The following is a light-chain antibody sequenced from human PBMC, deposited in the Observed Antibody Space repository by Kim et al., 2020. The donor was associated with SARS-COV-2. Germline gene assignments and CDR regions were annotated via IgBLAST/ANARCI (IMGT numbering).Light chain of an antibody. V-gene: IGKV3-15*01. Sequence: SPGERATLSCRASQSVRSSLAWYQQKPGQAPRLLIFGASTRATGISARFSGSGSGTEFTLTIASLQSEDFAVYYCQQYSNWPPGTFGQGTKVDI. J-gene: IGKJ1*01. CDR2: GAS. CDR1: QSVRSS. CDR3: QQYSNWPPGT.